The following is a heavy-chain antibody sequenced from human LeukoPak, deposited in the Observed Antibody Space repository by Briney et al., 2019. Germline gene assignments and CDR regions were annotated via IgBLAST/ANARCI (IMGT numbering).Heavy chain of an antibody. D-gene: IGHD4-17*01. CDR2: INHSGST. Sequence: SETLSLTCAVYGGSFSGYYWSWIRQPPGKGLEWIGEINHSGSTNYNPSLKSRVTISVDTSKNQFSLKLSSVTAADTAVYYCAKELGDPDYYYYYYMDVWGKGTTVTISS. CDR1: GGSFSGYY. J-gene: IGHJ6*03. V-gene: IGHV4-34*01. CDR3: AKELGDPDYYYYYYMDV.